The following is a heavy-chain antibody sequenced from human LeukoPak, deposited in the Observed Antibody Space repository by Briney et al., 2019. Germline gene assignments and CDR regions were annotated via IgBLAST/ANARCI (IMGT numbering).Heavy chain of an antibody. D-gene: IGHD2-15*01. CDR2: IYYTGST. J-gene: IGHJ6*03. Sequence: SETLSLTCTVSGGSISSGDYYSGWIRQPPGKGREWIVSIYYTGSTYITPSLRRRVTIYVYTSKNQFSLKLCSVTPAHTALYYCASFFCSGGSCYQYYYYYYRDVWGKGTTVTISS. CDR3: ASFFCSGGSCYQYYYYYYRDV. V-gene: IGHV4-39*01. CDR1: GGSISSGDYY.